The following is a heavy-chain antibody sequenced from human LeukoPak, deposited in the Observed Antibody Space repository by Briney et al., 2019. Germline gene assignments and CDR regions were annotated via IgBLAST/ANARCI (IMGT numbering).Heavy chain of an antibody. CDR2: THYSGST. Sequence: SETLSLTCTVSGGSISSSGYYWGWIRQPPGKGLEWIGSTHYSGSTYYNPSLNSRVTISIDTSKNQFSLKLSFVTAADTAVYYCARGSDYYDSSGLGYWGQGTLVTVSS. D-gene: IGHD3-22*01. J-gene: IGHJ4*02. V-gene: IGHV4-39*07. CDR1: GGSISSSGYY. CDR3: ARGSDYYDSSGLGY.